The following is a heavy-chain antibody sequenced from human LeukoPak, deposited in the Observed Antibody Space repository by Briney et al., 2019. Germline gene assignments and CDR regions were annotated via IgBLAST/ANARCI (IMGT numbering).Heavy chain of an antibody. CDR3: ARGVVPAYNYYYYYGMDV. CDR2: INHSGST. D-gene: IGHD2-2*01. J-gene: IGHJ6*04. CDR1: GGSFSGYY. Sequence: SETLSLTCAVYGGSFSGYYWSWIRQPPGKGLEWIGEINHSGSTNYNPSLKSRVTISVDTSKNQFSLKLSSMTAADTAVYYCARGVVPAYNYYYYYGMDVWGKGTTVTVSS. V-gene: IGHV4-34*01.